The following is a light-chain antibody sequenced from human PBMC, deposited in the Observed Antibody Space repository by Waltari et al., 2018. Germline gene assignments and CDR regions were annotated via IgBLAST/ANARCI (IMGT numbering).Light chain of an antibody. J-gene: IGKJ3*01. CDR1: QSISTN. Sequence: DIVMTQSPALLSVSPGERATLSCRASQSISTNLAWYQHKTGQAPRLLINGASTRATGIPARFSGSGSGTEFTLTISSLQSEDFAVYYCQQYNYWPRFTFGPGTKVDIK. CDR2: GAS. CDR3: QQYNYWPRFT. V-gene: IGKV3-15*01.